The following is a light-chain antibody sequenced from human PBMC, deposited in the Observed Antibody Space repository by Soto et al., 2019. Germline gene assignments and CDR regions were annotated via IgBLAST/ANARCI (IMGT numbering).Light chain of an antibody. CDR2: EGI. Sequence: QSAGTQPASVSGSPGQSITISCSGTSSNIGGYNVVSWYQQHPGKAPKVIVYEGIKRPSGVSDRFSGSTSGSTASLTIYGLQAEDEAEYYCRPYVGAQTYVLGSGTXVT. V-gene: IGLV2-23*01. J-gene: IGLJ1*01. CDR3: RPYVGAQTYV. CDR1: SSNIGGYNV.